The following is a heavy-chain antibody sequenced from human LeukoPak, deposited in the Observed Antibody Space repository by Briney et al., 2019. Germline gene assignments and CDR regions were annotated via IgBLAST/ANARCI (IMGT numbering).Heavy chain of an antibody. CDR3: ATAAGIAAPGTKGIDY. CDR2: IKSQTDGGTI. J-gene: IGHJ4*02. Sequence: GGSLRLSCAASGFTFRNAWMSRVRQAPGKGLEWIGRIKSQTDGGTIAYAAPVKGRFTISRDDSKNTLDLQMNSLKTEDTAVYYCATAAGIAAPGTKGIDYWGQGTLVTVSS. V-gene: IGHV3-15*01. D-gene: IGHD6-13*01. CDR1: GFTFRNAW.